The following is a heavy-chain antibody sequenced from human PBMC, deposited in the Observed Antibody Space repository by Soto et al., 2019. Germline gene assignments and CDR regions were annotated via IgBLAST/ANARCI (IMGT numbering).Heavy chain of an antibody. V-gene: IGHV4-30-2*01. CDR2: IYHSGST. CDR1: GGSISSGGYS. CDR3: ARALATMVREVIPYYFDY. D-gene: IGHD3-10*01. J-gene: IGHJ4*02. Sequence: PSETLSLTCAVSGGSISSGGYSWSWIRQPPGKGLEWIGYIYHSGSTYYNPSLKSRVTISVDRSKNQFSLKLSSVTAADTAVYYCARALATMVREVIPYYFDYWGQGTLVTVSS.